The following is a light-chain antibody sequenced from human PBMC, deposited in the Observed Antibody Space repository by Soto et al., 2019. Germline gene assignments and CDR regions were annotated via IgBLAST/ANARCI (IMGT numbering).Light chain of an antibody. V-gene: IGKV3-15*01. Sequence: VMTQSPATLSVSPGERATLSCRASQSLRSSLAWYQQKPGQAPRLLIYGASTRATGIPARFSGSGSGTEFILTISSLQSEDFAVYDCQQRSNRPLTFGQGTRLEIK. CDR1: QSLRSS. CDR3: QQRSNRPLT. CDR2: GAS. J-gene: IGKJ5*01.